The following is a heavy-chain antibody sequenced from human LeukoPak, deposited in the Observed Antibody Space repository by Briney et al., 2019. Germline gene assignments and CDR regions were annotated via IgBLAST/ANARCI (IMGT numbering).Heavy chain of an antibody. CDR2: ITASGGST. D-gene: IGHD3-22*01. J-gene: IGHJ3*02. CDR3: AKGVSGYYFADDAFDI. Sequence: PGGSLRLSCAASGFTFNNAWLSWVRHTPGKGLEWVSSITASGGSTYNADSVEGRFTISRDNSKDTLYLQMNSLRAEDTALYYCAKGVSGYYFADDAFDIWGQGTMVTVSS. V-gene: IGHV3-23*01. CDR1: GFTFNNAW.